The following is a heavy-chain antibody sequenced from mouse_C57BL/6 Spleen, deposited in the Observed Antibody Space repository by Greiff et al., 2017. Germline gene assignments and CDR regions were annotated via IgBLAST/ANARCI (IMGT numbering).Heavy chain of an antibody. CDR1: GFTFTDYY. CDR3: ARYALHWYFDV. CDR2: IRNKANGYTT. V-gene: IGHV7-3*01. Sequence: EVKLMESGGGLVQPGGSLSLSCAASGFTFTDYYMSWVRQPPGKALEWLGFIRNKANGYTTEYSASVKGRFTISRDNSQSILYLQMNALRAEDRATYYCARYALHWYFDVWGTGTTVTVSS. J-gene: IGHJ1*03.